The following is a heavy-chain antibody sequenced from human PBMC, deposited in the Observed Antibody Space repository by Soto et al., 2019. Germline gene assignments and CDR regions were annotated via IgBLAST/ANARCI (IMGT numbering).Heavy chain of an antibody. J-gene: IGHJ6*02. V-gene: IGHV4-31*03. Sequence: SETLSLTCTVSGGSISSGGYYWSWIRQHPGKGLEWIGYIYYSGSTYYNPSLKSRVTISVDTSKNQFSLKLSSVTAADTAVYYCARVKSITIFGVVHAGMDVWGQGTTVTVSS. D-gene: IGHD3-3*01. CDR2: IYYSGST. CDR3: ARVKSITIFGVVHAGMDV. CDR1: GGSISSGGYY.